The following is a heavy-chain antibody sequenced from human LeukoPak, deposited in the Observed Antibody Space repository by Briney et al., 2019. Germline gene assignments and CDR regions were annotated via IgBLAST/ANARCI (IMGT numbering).Heavy chain of an antibody. J-gene: IGHJ3*02. CDR3: ARDLYSDNLGAFDI. CDR1: GFTFSTYS. CDR2: ISVSSNYI. D-gene: IGHD1-26*01. V-gene: IGHV3-21*01. Sequence: PGGSLRPSCAASGFTFSTYSMNWVRQAPGKGLEWVSSISVSSNYIYYADSVKGRFTISRDNAKNSLYLQMNSLRAEDTAVYYCARDLYSDNLGAFDIWGQGTMVTVSS.